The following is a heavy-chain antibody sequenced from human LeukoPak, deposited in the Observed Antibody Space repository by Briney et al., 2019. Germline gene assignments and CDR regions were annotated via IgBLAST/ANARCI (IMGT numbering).Heavy chain of an antibody. CDR1: GGSISSYY. V-gene: IGHV4-59*01. D-gene: IGHD2-2*01. Sequence: PSETLSLTCTVSGGSISSYYWSWLRQPPGKGVEWIGYIYYSGSTNYNPSLKSRVTISVDTSKNQFSLKLSSVTAADTAVYYCARDRSSTSCFDYWGQGTLVTVSS. J-gene: IGHJ4*02. CDR2: IYYSGST. CDR3: ARDRSSTSCFDY.